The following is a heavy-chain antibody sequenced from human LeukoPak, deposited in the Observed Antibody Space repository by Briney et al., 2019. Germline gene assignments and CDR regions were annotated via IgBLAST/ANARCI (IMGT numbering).Heavy chain of an antibody. V-gene: IGHV3-30*01. CDR2: ISYDGSNK. J-gene: IGHJ4*02. CDR3: ARDSSAYCGGDCYFDY. Sequence: GRSLRLSCAASGFTFSSYAMHWVHQAPGKGLEWVAVISYDGSNKYYADSVKGRFTISRDNSKNTLYLQMNSLRAEDTAVYYCARDSSAYCGGDCYFDYWGQGTLVTVSS. D-gene: IGHD2-21*02. CDR1: GFTFSSYA.